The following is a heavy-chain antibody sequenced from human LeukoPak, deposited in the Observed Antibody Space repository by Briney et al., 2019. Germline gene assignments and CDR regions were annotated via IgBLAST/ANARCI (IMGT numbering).Heavy chain of an antibody. V-gene: IGHV4-61*02. J-gene: IGHJ4*02. CDR1: GGSISSGPYY. Sequence: SETLSLTCTVSGGSISSGPYYWNWIRQPAGKGLEWIGRISTRGSTNYNTSLKSRLTLSIDTSNNQFSLSLNSVTAADTAIYYCARDNQYNSDSSDYGGTNFDYWGQGTLVTVSS. CDR3: ARDNQYNSDSSDYGGTNFDY. CDR2: ISTRGST. D-gene: IGHD3-22*01.